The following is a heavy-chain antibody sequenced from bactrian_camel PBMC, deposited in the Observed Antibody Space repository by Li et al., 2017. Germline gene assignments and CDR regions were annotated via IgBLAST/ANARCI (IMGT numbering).Heavy chain of an antibody. Sequence: VQLVESGGGSVQAGGSLRLSCVVSGYPGSRYCLAWFRQVPGQEREGVAGINNDGDTDYGDSVLGRFTISKDNAKSTLYLDMTSLTPEDTAMYYCAADSWDYCTGTDGVWPSVRSYRGQGTQVTVS. CDR2: INNDGDT. CDR1: GYPGSRYC. J-gene: IGHJ4*01. V-gene: IGHV3S6*01. D-gene: IGHD3*01. CDR3: AADSWDYCTGTDGVWPSVRSY.